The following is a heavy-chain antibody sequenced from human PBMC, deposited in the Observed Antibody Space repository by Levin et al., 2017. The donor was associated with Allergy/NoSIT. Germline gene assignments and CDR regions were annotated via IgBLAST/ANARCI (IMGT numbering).Heavy chain of an antibody. V-gene: IGHV1-2*02. CDR1: GYTFTGYY. J-gene: IGHJ4*02. D-gene: IGHD2-15*01. CDR3: ARDAVVAALDY. CDR2: INPNSGGT. Sequence: GESLKISCKASGYTFTGYYMHWVRQAPGQGLEWMGWINPNSGGTNYAQKFQGRVTMTRDTSISTAYMELSRLRSDDTAVYYCARDAVVAALDYWGQGTLVTVSS.